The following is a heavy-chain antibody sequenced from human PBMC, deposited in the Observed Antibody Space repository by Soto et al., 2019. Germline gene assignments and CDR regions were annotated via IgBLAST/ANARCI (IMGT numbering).Heavy chain of an antibody. V-gene: IGHV1-69*01. CDR2: IIPIFGTA. CDR1: GGTFSSYA. D-gene: IGHD1-26*01. J-gene: IGHJ4*02. Sequence: QVQLVQSGAEVKKPGSSVKVSCKASGGTFSSYAISWVRQAPGQGLEWMGGIIPIFGTANSAQKFQGRVTITADESTSTAYRELSSLISEDTAVYYCARANAVPFSGSSPFDYWGQGTLVTVSS. CDR3: ARANAVPFSGSSPFDY.